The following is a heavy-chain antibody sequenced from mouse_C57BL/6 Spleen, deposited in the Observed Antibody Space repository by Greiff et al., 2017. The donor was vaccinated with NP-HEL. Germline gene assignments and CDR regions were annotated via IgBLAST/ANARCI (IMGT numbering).Heavy chain of an antibody. J-gene: IGHJ2*01. CDR3: ARLNLDALYFDY. CDR2: IRNKANGNTT. D-gene: IGHD1-3*01. V-gene: IGHV7-3*01. CDR1: GFTFTDYY. Sequence: EVQLVESGGGLVQPGGSLSLSCAASGFTFTDYYMSWVRQPPGKELEWLGFIRNKANGNTTEYSEYVKGRFTISSDNSQSILYLQMNALRADDSATYYCARLNLDALYFDYWGQGTTLTVSS.